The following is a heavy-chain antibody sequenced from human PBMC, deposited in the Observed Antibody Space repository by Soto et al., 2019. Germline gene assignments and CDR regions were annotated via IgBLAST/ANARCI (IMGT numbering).Heavy chain of an antibody. D-gene: IGHD1-1*01. V-gene: IGHV1-8*01. CDR2: MNPNSGNT. Sequence: QVQLVQSGAEVKKPGASVKVSCKASGYTFTSYDINWVRKATGQGLEWMGWMNPNSGNTGYAQKFQGRVTMTRNTSISPAYMELRSLTSEDTAVYYCARERTGTTSMDVWGQGTTVSVSS. CDR3: ARERTGTTSMDV. J-gene: IGHJ6*02. CDR1: GYTFTSYD.